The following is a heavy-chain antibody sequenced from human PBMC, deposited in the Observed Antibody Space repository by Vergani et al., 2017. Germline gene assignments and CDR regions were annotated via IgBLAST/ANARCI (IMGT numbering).Heavy chain of an antibody. CDR3: ARDLRFAGESSXYYRNKYYDYGMDV. Sequence: QVQLVQSGAEVKKPGASVKVSCKASGYTFTGYYMNWVRQAPGQGLEWMGWINPNSGGTNYAQKFQGWVTMTRDTSISTAYMVLSRLGSDDTAVYYCARDLRFAGESSXYYRNKYYDYGMDVWGQGP. CDR2: INPNSGGT. CDR1: GYTFTGYY. V-gene: IGHV1-2*04. D-gene: IGHD3-22*01. J-gene: IGHJ6*02.